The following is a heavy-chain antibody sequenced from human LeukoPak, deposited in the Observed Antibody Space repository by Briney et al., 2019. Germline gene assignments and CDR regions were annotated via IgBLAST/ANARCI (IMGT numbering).Heavy chain of an antibody. D-gene: IGHD2-2*01. Sequence: GGSLRLSCAASEFSVGSNYMTWVRQAPGKGLEWVSLIYSGGSTYYADSVTGRFTISRDNSKNTLYLQMNSLRAEDTAVYYCAKYLCSRGIGGYYNYMDVWGKGTTVT. J-gene: IGHJ6*03. CDR3: AKYLCSRGIGGYYNYMDV. CDR1: EFSVGSNY. CDR2: IYSGGST. V-gene: IGHV3-66*01.